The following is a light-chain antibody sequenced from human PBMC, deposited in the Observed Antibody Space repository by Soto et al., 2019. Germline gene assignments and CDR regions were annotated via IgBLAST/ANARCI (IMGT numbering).Light chain of an antibody. Sequence: EIVLTQSPGTLSLSPGERATLFCRASQSVSSSYLAWYQQNPGQAPRLLIYGASTRATGIPDRFSGSGSGTAFSLTISRLEPEDFAVYYFQQYSGSPWTFGQGTKVDIK. CDR3: QQYSGSPWT. CDR2: GAS. CDR1: QSVSSSY. V-gene: IGKV3-20*01. J-gene: IGKJ1*01.